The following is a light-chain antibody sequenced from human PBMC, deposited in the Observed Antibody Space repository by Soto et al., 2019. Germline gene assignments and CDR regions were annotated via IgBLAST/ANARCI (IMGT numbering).Light chain of an antibody. V-gene: IGLV1-44*01. CDR3: AAWDDSLNSSYV. CDR1: RSNIGSNT. CDR2: SNN. J-gene: IGLJ1*01. Sequence: QSVLTQPPSTSGTPGQRVTISWSGSRSNIGSNTVTWYQQLPGTAPKLLIYSNNQRPSGVPDRFSGSKSGTSASLAISGLQSEDEADYYCAAWDDSLNSSYVFGTGPKVTVL.